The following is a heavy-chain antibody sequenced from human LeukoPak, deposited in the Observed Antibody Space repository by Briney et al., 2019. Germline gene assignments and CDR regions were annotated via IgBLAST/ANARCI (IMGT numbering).Heavy chain of an antibody. CDR1: GFTFSSYA. J-gene: IGHJ3*02. CDR3: AKDRTYCTNAICYNAFDI. D-gene: IGHD2-8*01. Sequence: PGGSLRLSCAASGFTFSSYAMSWVRQAPGKGLEWVSTISGSGGSTYYADSVKGRFTVSRDNSKNTLYLQMNSLRAEDTAVYYSAKDRTYCTNAICYNAFDIWGQGTMIAVSS. V-gene: IGHV3-23*01. CDR2: ISGSGGST.